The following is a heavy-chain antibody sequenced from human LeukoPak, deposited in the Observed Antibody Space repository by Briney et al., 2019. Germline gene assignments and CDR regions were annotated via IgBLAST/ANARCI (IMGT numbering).Heavy chain of an antibody. CDR2: INPNSGGT. CDR3: ARDLLDIVVVVAATNWFDP. D-gene: IGHD2-15*01. CDR1: GYTFTGYY. Sequence: ASVKVSCKASGYTFTGYYMHWVRQAPGQGLEWMGWINPNSGGTNYAQKFQGRVTMTRDTSISTAYMELSRLRSDDTAVYYCARDLLDIVVVVAATNWFDPWGQGTLVTVS. V-gene: IGHV1-2*02. J-gene: IGHJ5*02.